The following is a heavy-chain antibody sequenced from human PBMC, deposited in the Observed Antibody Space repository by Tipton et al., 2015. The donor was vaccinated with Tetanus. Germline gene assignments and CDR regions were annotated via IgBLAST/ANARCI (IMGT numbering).Heavy chain of an antibody. D-gene: IGHD3-22*01. CDR2: IDYTGST. CDR1: GGSISTKNW. V-gene: IGHV4-4*02. Sequence: TLSLTCAVFGGSISTKNWWSWVRQAPGKGLEWIGEIDYTGSTNNNPSLKSRVTILVDRSKNQFSLKLTSVSAADTAVYYCARPEPRYYDSSHGAFDVWGQGTMVTVSS. CDR3: ARPEPRYYDSSHGAFDV. J-gene: IGHJ3*01.